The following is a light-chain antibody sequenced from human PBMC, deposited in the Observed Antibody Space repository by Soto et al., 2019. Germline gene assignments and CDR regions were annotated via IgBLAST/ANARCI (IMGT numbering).Light chain of an antibody. CDR3: QQYMSSVT. J-gene: IGKJ1*01. CDR1: QSVATTF. V-gene: IGKV3-20*01. Sequence: EIVLTQSPGSLSLSPGQRATLTCRASQSVATTFFAWYQKKPGHAPRLLIYGSSKMSTGIPDRFSGSGSGTDFPLIISRLEPEDFAEYYGQQYMSSVTFGQGTKVEIK. CDR2: GSS.